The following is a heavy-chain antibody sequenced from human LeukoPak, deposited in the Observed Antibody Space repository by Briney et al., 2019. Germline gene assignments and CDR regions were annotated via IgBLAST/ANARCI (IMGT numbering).Heavy chain of an antibody. CDR3: ARGIVVAPAAVFDY. CDR1: GYTFTGYY. CDR2: INPNTGGT. Sequence: ASVKVSCKASGYTFTGYYLHWVRQAPGQGLEWMGWINPNTGGTNYAPKFQGRVTMTRDTSISAAYMDLNSLRFDDTAVYYCARGIVVAPAAVFDYWGQGTLVTVSS. V-gene: IGHV1-2*02. D-gene: IGHD2-2*01. J-gene: IGHJ4*02.